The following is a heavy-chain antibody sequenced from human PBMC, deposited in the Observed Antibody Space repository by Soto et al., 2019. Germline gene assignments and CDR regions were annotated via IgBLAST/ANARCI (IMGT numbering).Heavy chain of an antibody. D-gene: IGHD6-25*01. V-gene: IGHV3-23*01. CDR1: GFTFSNYA. CDR3: AKEACGAAAKGRSPHLDY. Sequence: EVQLLESGGGLVQPGGSLRLSCAASGFTFSNYAVNWVRQAPGKGLEWVSVITDSGGRTYYAESAKGRFTISRDNSKNTLYLQMNSLTGEDTAVYYWAKEACGAAAKGRSPHLDYWGDGTPGTVS. CDR2: ITDSGGRT. J-gene: IGHJ4*01.